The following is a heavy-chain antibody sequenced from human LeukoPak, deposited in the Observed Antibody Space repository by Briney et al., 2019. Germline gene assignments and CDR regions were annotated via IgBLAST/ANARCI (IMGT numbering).Heavy chain of an antibody. V-gene: IGHV4-4*07. CDR1: GGSISSYY. CDR3: ARLLWFGEFHYYFDY. D-gene: IGHD3-10*01. Sequence: SETLSLTCTVSGGSISSYYWSWIRQPAGKGLEWIGRIYTSGSTNYNPSLKSRVTISVDTSKNQFSLNLSAVTAADTAVYYCARLLWFGEFHYYFDYWGQGTLVTVSS. J-gene: IGHJ4*02. CDR2: IYTSGST.